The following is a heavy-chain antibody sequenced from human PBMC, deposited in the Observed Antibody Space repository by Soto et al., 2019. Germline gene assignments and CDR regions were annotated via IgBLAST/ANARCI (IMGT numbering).Heavy chain of an antibody. Sequence: VQVVQSGTEVKTPGSSVTVSCKVSGGSFNFAMSWVRQAPGQGLEWMGGITPIFPTAFVAPKFQGRVTITADEPTATVSIDLTSLRSDDTAIYFCVFRGGRGRHVEYWGPGSLLTVSS. D-gene: IGHD3-16*01. V-gene: IGHV1-69*01. CDR3: VFRGGRGRHVEY. J-gene: IGHJ4*02. CDR1: GGSFNFA. CDR2: ITPIFPTA.